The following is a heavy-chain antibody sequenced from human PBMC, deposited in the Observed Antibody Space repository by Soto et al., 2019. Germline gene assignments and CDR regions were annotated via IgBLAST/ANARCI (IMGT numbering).Heavy chain of an antibody. D-gene: IGHD2-21*02. CDR3: ARQPATAKPEGVDF. V-gene: IGHV1-2*02. Sequence: ASVKVSCKASGYTFSDYYIHWVRQAPGQGLEWMGWINPNSGGTKYAPKFQGGVTMTRDTSITTAYMELSGLRSGDTAVYYCARQPATAKPEGVDFWGQGILVTVSS. CDR2: INPNSGGT. CDR1: GYTFSDYY. J-gene: IGHJ1*01.